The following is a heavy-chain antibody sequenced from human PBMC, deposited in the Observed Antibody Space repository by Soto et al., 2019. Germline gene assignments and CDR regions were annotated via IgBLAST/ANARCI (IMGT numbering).Heavy chain of an antibody. Sequence: PGGSLRLSCAASGFTFSSYGMHWVRQAPGKGLEWVAVIWYDGSNKYYADSVKGRFTISRDNSKNTLYLQMNSLRAEDTAVYYCARDPRHYGSGPDLHYYYYGMDVWGQGTTVTVSS. J-gene: IGHJ6*02. D-gene: IGHD3-10*01. CDR2: IWYDGSNK. CDR1: GFTFSSYG. CDR3: ARDPRHYGSGPDLHYYYYGMDV. V-gene: IGHV3-33*01.